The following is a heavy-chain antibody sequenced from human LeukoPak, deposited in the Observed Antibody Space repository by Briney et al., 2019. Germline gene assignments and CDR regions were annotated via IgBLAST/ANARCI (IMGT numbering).Heavy chain of an antibody. Sequence: GGSLRLSCAASGFTFSDYYMSWIRQAPGKGLEWVSYISSSSYTNYADSVKGRFTISRDNAKNSLYLQMNSLRAEDTAVYYCATHGGDGSSGRQHDYWGQGTLVTVSS. V-gene: IGHV3-11*06. D-gene: IGHD6-19*01. CDR2: ISSSSYT. CDR1: GFTFSDYY. CDR3: ATHGGDGSSGRQHDY. J-gene: IGHJ4*02.